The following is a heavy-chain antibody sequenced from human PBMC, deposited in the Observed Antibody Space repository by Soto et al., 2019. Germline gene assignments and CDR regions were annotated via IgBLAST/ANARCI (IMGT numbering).Heavy chain of an antibody. CDR2: ISYSGST. V-gene: IGHV4-39*01. D-gene: IGHD1-7*01. Sequence: SETLSLTCTVSGGSISSRSDYWGWIRQPPGEGLAWIGSISYSGSTYYSPSLKSRVTISVDTSKNQLFLKLGSVTAADTAVYYCARFLTGTTLNYWGQGTLVTVSS. CDR3: ARFLTGTTLNY. J-gene: IGHJ4*02. CDR1: GGSISSRSDY.